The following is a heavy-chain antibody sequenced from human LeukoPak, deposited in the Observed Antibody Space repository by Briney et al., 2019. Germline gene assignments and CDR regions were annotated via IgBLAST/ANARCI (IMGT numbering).Heavy chain of an antibody. V-gene: IGHV4-39*07. Sequence: SETLSLTCTVSGGSISSSSYYWGWIRQPPGKGLEWIGSIYHSGSTYYNPSLKSRVTISVDTSKNQFSLKLSSVTAADTAVYYCARDTPRRGALEWDLWYFDYWGQGTLVTVSS. CDR2: IYHSGST. D-gene: IGHD3-3*01. J-gene: IGHJ4*02. CDR3: ARDTPRRGALEWDLWYFDY. CDR1: GGSISSSSYY.